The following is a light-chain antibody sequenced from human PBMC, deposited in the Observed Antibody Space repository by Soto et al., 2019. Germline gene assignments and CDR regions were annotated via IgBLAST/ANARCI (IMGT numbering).Light chain of an antibody. CDR3: QQYNNWPPWT. Sequence: EILMTQSPATLSLSPVERSTLSCRSSQSVSSNLAWYQQKPGQAPRLLIYGASTRATGIPARFSGSGSGTEFTLTISSLQSEDFAVYYCQQYNNWPPWTFGQGTKVDIK. J-gene: IGKJ1*01. V-gene: IGKV3-15*01. CDR1: QSVSSN. CDR2: GAS.